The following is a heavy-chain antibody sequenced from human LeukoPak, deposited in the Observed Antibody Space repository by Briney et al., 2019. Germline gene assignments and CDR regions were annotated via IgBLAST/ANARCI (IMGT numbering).Heavy chain of an antibody. D-gene: IGHD3-22*01. CDR3: ARDYYDSSGYQYHDY. CDR1: GGSISSSSYY. J-gene: IGHJ4*02. Sequence: SETLSLTCTVSGGSISSSSYYWGWIRQPPGKGLEWIGSIYYSGSTYYNPSLKSRVTISVDTSKNQFSLKLSSVTAADTAVYYCARDYYDSSGYQYHDYWGQGTLVTVSS. V-gene: IGHV4-39*02. CDR2: IYYSGST.